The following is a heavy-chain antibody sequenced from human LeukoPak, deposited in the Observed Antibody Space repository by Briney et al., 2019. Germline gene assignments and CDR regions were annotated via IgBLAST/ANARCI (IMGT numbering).Heavy chain of an antibody. Sequence: PGGSLRLSCAASGFSFSSYDMNWVRQAPGKGLEWVSYISSASTIYYVDSVKGRFAISRDSAKNSLYLQMNSLRAEDTAVYYCAGGVPTTLWGQGTLVTVSS. CDR1: GFSFSSYD. D-gene: IGHD1-26*01. CDR2: ISSASTI. J-gene: IGHJ4*02. V-gene: IGHV3-48*03. CDR3: AGGVPTTL.